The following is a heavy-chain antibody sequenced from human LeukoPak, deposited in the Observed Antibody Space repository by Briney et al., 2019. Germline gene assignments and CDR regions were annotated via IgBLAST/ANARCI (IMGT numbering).Heavy chain of an antibody. J-gene: IGHJ3*02. V-gene: IGHV3-30*04. CDR3: ARVDDLDAFDI. CDR1: GFTFSSYA. D-gene: IGHD2-2*03. CDR2: ISDDGSNK. Sequence: GGSLTLSCAASGFTFSSYAIHWVRQAPGKGLEWVAVISDDGSNKYYADSVKGRFTISRDNSKNTLYLQMSSLRPEDTAVYYCARVDDLDAFDIWGQGTMVTVSS.